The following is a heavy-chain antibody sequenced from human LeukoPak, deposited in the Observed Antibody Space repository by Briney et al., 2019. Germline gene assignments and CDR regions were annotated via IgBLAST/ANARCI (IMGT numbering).Heavy chain of an antibody. V-gene: IGHV3-9*01. CDR2: ISWNSGSI. CDR1: GFTFDDYA. D-gene: IGHD1-26*01. CDR3: ATGGSYSVNYYFDY. J-gene: IGHJ4*02. Sequence: GGSLRLSCAASGFTFDDYAMHWVRHAPGKGLEWVSGISWNSGSIGYADSVKGRFTISRDNAKNSLYLQMNSLRAEDTALYYCATGGSYSVNYYFDYWGQGTLVTVSS.